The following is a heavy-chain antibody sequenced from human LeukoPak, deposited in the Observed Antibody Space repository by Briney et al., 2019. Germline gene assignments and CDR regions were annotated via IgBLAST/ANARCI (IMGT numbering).Heavy chain of an antibody. D-gene: IGHD3-3*01. Sequence: SETLSLTCTVSGGSISSYYWSWIRQPPGKGLEWIGYIYTSGSTNYNPSLKSRVTISVDTSKNQFSLKLSSVTAADTAVYYCARTDPLDTIFDAFDIWGQGTMVTVSS. J-gene: IGHJ3*02. CDR1: GGSISSYY. V-gene: IGHV4-4*09. CDR2: IYTSGST. CDR3: ARTDPLDTIFDAFDI.